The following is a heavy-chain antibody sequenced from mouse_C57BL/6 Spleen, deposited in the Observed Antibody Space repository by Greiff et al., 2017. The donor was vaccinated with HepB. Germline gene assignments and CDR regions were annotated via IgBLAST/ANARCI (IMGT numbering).Heavy chain of an antibody. CDR3: ARRGGYYGDY. CDR2: IDPSDSYT. V-gene: IGHV1-50*01. Sequence: VQLQQSGAELVKPGASVKLSCKASGYTFTSYWMQWVKQRPGQGLEWTGEIDPSDSYTNYNQKFKGKATLTVDTSSSTAYMQLSSLTSEDSAVYYCARRGGYYGDYWGQGTTLTDAS. CDR1: GYTFTSYW. J-gene: IGHJ2*01. D-gene: IGHD2-3*01.